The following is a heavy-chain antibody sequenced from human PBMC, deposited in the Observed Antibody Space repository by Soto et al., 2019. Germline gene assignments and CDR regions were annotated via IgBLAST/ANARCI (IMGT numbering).Heavy chain of an antibody. V-gene: IGHV3-30-3*01. CDR2: ISYDGSNK. J-gene: IGHJ4*02. D-gene: IGHD6-13*01. CDR3: ARDLPGIAAAGISGGFDY. Sequence: LRLSCAASGFTFSSYAMHWVRQAPGKGLEWVAVISYDGSNKCYADSVKGRFTISRDNSKNTLYLQMNSLRAEDTAVYYCARDLPGIAAAGISGGFDYWGQGTLVTVSS. CDR1: GFTFSSYA.